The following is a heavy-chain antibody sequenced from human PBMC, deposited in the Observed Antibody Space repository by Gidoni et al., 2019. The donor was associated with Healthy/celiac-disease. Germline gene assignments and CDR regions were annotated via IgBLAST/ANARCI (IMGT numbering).Heavy chain of an antibody. V-gene: IGHV3-30-3*01. CDR2: ISYDGSNK. D-gene: IGHD6-19*01. CDR3: ARGGSRSVAGYFDY. J-gene: IGHJ4*02. Sequence: WVRQAPGKGLEWVAVISYDGSNKYYADSVKGRFTISRDNSKNTLYLQMNSLRAEDTAVYYYARGGSRSVAGYFDYWGQGTLVTVSS.